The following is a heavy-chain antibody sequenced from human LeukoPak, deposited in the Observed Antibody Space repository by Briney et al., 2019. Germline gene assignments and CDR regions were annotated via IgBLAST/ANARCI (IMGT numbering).Heavy chain of an antibody. D-gene: IGHD5-18*01. V-gene: IGHV3-48*01. CDR3: ARDQVDTAMVTPLFDY. J-gene: IGHJ4*02. CDR1: GFTFGSYA. CDR2: ISSSSSTI. Sequence: GGSLRLSCVASGFTFGSYAMSWVRQAPGKGLEWVSYISSSSSTIYYADSVKGRFTISRDNAKNSLYLQMNSLRAEDTAVYYCARDQVDTAMVTPLFDYWGQGTLVTVSS.